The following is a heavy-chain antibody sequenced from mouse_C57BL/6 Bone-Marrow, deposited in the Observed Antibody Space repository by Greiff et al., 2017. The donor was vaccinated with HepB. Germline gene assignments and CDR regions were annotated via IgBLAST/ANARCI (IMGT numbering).Heavy chain of an antibody. J-gene: IGHJ2*01. CDR3: ARWGYYGSSYDY. D-gene: IGHD1-1*01. Sequence: QVQLQQPGAELVKPGASVKLSCKASGYTFTSYWMQWVKQRPGQGLEWIGEIDPSDSYTNYNQKFKGKATLTVDTSSSTAYMQLSSLTSEDSAVYYCARWGYYGSSYDYWGQGTTLTVSS. V-gene: IGHV1-50*01. CDR1: GYTFTSYW. CDR2: IDPSDSYT.